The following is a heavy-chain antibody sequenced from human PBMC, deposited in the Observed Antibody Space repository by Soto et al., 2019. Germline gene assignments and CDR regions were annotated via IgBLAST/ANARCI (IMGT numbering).Heavy chain of an antibody. Sequence: SCAASGFTFSSHAMHWVRQAPGKGLEWVAVIWYDGSKKYYGDSVKGRFTVARDDSKSTLSLQMNSLRVEDTAVYYCARDPGYSGFDFDYWGQGTLVTVSS. D-gene: IGHD5-12*01. J-gene: IGHJ4*02. CDR2: IWYDGSKK. V-gene: IGHV3-33*01. CDR3: ARDPGYSGFDFDY. CDR1: GFTFSSHA.